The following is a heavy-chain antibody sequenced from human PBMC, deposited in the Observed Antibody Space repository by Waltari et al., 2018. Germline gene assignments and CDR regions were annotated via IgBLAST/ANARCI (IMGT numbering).Heavy chain of an antibody. D-gene: IGHD4-17*01. CDR1: GFSVSHNS. CDR2: SYSGGST. J-gene: IGHJ4*02. Sequence: EVQLVESGGGLVQSGGSLRLSCAVDGFSVSHNSMRWLRQAPGKGLEWVSISYSGGSTYYADSVKGRFTSSRHSSKNTLYLQMNSLTVEDTAVYYCARQMTTASTWQTDWGQGTLITVSS. V-gene: IGHV3-53*04. CDR3: ARQMTTASTWQTD.